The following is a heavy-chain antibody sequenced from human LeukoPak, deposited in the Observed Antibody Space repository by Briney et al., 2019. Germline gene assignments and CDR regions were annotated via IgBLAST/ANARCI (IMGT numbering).Heavy chain of an antibody. D-gene: IGHD2-2*01. Sequence: GASLQISCQCSGTIFTSNWIGWVRQLPGKGLEWVGIIYPDDSDTRYSPSFQGQVTISADKSISTAYLQWSSLKASDTAMYYCASRCSTISCPFDYWGQGTLVTVSS. CDR3: ASRCSTISCPFDY. J-gene: IGHJ4*02. CDR2: IYPDDSDT. CDR1: GTIFTSNW. V-gene: IGHV5-51*01.